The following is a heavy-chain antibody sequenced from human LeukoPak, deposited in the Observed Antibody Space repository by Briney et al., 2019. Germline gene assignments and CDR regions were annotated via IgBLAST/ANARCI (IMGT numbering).Heavy chain of an antibody. D-gene: IGHD5-18*01. V-gene: IGHV4-59*08. Sequence: PSETLSLTCAVYGGSFSGYYWSWIRQPPGKGLEWIGYIYYSGSTNYNPSLKSRVTISVDTSKNQFSLKLSSVTAADTAVYYCARTPYTAMVPDAFDIWGQGTMVTVSS. CDR1: GGSFSGYY. CDR3: ARTPYTAMVPDAFDI. CDR2: IYYSGST. J-gene: IGHJ3*02.